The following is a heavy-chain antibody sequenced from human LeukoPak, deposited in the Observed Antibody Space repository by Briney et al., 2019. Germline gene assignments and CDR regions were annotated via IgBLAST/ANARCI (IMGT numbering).Heavy chain of an antibody. D-gene: IGHD4-17*01. J-gene: IGHJ4*02. CDR2: IHYTGST. CDR3: ARSGDSPSFDF. Sequence: SETLSLTCTVSGDSITRHYWNWIPQSPGKALEWIGYIHYTGSTNTNPSLRSRVTISVDTSNSQFSLKLNSVTAADTAVYSCARSGDSPSFDFWGQGTLVTVSS. CDR1: GDSITRHY. V-gene: IGHV4-59*11.